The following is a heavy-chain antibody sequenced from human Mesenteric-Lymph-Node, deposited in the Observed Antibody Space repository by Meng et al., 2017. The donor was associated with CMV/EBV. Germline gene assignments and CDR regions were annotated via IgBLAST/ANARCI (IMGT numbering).Heavy chain of an antibody. CDR1: GGTFSSYT. CDR2: IIPILGIA. Sequence: QVQLVQSGAEVKQPGSSVKVSGKASGGTFSSYTISWVRQAPGQGLEWMGRIIPILGIANYAQKFQGRVTITADKSTSTAYMELSSLRSEDTAVYYCAGGIAAAGSRWFDPWGQGTLVTVSS. J-gene: IGHJ5*02. D-gene: IGHD6-13*01. V-gene: IGHV1-69*02. CDR3: AGGIAAAGSRWFDP.